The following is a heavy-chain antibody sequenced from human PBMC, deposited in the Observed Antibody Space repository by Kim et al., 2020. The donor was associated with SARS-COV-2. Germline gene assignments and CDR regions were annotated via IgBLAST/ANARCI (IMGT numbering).Heavy chain of an antibody. D-gene: IGHD3-9*01. CDR3: ARVGRGDYDILTGYLDYYYYYMDV. CDR2: IYYSGST. J-gene: IGHJ6*03. Sequence: SETLSLTCTVSGGSISSYYWSWIRQPPGKGLEWIGYIYYSGSTNYNPSLKSRVTISVDTSKNQFSLKLSSVTAADTAVYYCARVGRGDYDILTGYLDYYYYYMDVWGKGTTVTVSS. CDR1: GGSISSYY. V-gene: IGHV4-59*01.